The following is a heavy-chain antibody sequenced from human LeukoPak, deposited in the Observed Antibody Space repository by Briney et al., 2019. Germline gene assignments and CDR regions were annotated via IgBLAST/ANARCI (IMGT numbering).Heavy chain of an antibody. V-gene: IGHV3-20*04. J-gene: IGHJ4*02. CDR1: GFTFDDYG. CDR2: INWNCGST. D-gene: IGHD2-21*02. CDR3: ARALTALPNYFDY. Sequence: GGSLRLSCAASGFTFDDYGMSWVRQAPGKGVEWGSRINWNCGSTAYADSVKLRFTISSDNANNSLYLQLNSLRAEDTALYYCARALTALPNYFDYWVQGTLVTVSS.